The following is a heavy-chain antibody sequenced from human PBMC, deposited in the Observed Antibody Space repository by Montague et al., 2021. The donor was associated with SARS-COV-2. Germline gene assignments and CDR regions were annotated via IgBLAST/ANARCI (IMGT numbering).Heavy chain of an antibody. D-gene: IGHD2-2*01. CDR3: ARVLGTVATSCHRGYFDY. J-gene: IGHJ4*02. CDR2: ITGSGHAT. V-gene: IGHV3-23*01. Sequence: SLRLSCAASGFIFSGYAMTWVRQAPGKGLEWVSGITGSGHATYYADSVKGRFTISRDNSKNTLFLQMNSLRAEDTAVSYCARVLGTVATSCHRGYFDYWGPGTLVTVSS. CDR1: GFIFSGYA.